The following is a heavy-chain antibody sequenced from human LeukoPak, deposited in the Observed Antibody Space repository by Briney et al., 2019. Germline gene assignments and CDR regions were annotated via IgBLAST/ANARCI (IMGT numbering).Heavy chain of an antibody. CDR1: GSAVSVFW. D-gene: IGHD3-10*01. V-gene: IGHV3-74*01. J-gene: IGHJ4*02. Sequence: PGGSLRLSCAASGSAVSVFWMHWVRQAPGKGLVWVSHINGDGSTTNYADSVKGRFTISRDNAKNTLYLQMNSLRDEDTAVYYCARLEYYYVSGNYYKLFDYWGQGTLVTVCS. CDR3: ARLEYYYVSGNYYKLFDY. CDR2: INGDGSTT.